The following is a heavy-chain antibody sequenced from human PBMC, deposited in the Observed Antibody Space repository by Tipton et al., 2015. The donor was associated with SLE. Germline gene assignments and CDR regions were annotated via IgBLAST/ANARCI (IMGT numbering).Heavy chain of an antibody. V-gene: IGHV4-59*08. D-gene: IGHD4-17*01. J-gene: IGHJ4*02. CDR1: GDSISGHY. CDR2: IYDSGST. Sequence: TLSLTCTVSGDSISGHYRSWIRQPPGKGLEWIGYIYDSGSTSYNPSLKSRTTISEDTSKQHFSLKLSSLTAADTAVYYCARHAGDYAYFDSLGQGSLVTVSS. CDR3: ARHAGDYAYFDS.